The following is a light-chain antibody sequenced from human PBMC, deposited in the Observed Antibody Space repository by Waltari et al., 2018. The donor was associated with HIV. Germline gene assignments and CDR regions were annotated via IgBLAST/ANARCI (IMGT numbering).Light chain of an antibody. CDR3: VLYMGSGIWV. CDR2: STN. Sequence: QTVVTQEPSFSVSPGGTVTLTCSLSSGPVSTSYYPSWYQQTPGQAPRTLIYSTNTRSSGVPDRFSGSILGNKAALTITGAQADDESDYYCVLYMGSGIWVFGGGTKLTVL. V-gene: IGLV8-61*01. J-gene: IGLJ3*02. CDR1: SGPVSTSYY.